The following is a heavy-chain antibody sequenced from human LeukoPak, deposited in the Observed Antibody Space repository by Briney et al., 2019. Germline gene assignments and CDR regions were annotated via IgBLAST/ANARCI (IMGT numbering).Heavy chain of an antibody. J-gene: IGHJ4*02. CDR1: GFTFTSYS. D-gene: IGHD3-22*01. V-gene: IGHV3-21*01. Sequence: GGSLRLSCAASGFTFTSYSFNWVRQAPGKGLEWVSSINTVASYIYYADSVKGRFTISRDDADNSLYLQMNSLRADDTAVYFCVRLRRNSDRSGFYYYYDNWGQGTLVTVSS. CDR2: INTVASYI. CDR3: VRLRRNSDRSGFYYYYDN.